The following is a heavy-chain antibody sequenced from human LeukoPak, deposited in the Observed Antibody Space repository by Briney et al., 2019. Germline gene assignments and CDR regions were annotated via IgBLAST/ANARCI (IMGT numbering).Heavy chain of an antibody. J-gene: IGHJ6*02. CDR1: GGTFSSYA. Sequence: SVKVSCKASGGTFSSYAISWVRQAPGQGLEWMGGIIPIFGTANYAQKFQGRVTMTRDTSASTVYMELSSLRSEDTAVYYCASVYKHGMDVWGQGTTVTVSS. V-gene: IGHV1-69*05. CDR2: IIPIFGTA. D-gene: IGHD5-24*01. CDR3: ASVYKHGMDV.